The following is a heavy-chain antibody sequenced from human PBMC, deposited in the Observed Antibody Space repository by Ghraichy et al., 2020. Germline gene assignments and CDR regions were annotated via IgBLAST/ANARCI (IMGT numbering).Heavy chain of an antibody. CDR3: TTGAA. CDR1: GFIFSDNY. D-gene: IGHD2-15*01. Sequence: GGSLRLSCAASGFIFSDNYMKWVRQASGKGLEWVSVIYSGGSTYYADAAKGRFTISSDNSKNTLHLQMSSLRAEDTAVYYCTTGAAWGQGTLVTVSS. V-gene: IGHV3-53*01. CDR2: IYSGGST. J-gene: IGHJ4*02.